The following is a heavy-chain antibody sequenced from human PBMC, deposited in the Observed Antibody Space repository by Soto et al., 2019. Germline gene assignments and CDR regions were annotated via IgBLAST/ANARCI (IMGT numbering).Heavy chain of an antibody. CDR1: GYTFTSYD. J-gene: IGHJ6*02. D-gene: IGHD2-2*01. CDR3: ARGPRLGPAAHLYGMDG. CDR2: MNPNSGNT. Sequence: ASVKVSCKASGYTFTSYDINWVRQATGQGLEWMGWMNPNSGNTGYAQKFQGRVTMTRNTSISTAYMELSSLRSEDTAVYYCARGPRLGPAAHLYGMDGWGQGTTVTVSS. V-gene: IGHV1-8*01.